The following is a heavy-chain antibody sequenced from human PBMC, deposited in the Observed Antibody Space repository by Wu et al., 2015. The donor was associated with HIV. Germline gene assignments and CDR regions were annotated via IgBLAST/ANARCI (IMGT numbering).Heavy chain of an antibody. Sequence: QVQLVQSGAEVKEPGASVKVSCKTSGYTFISYDINWVRQATGQGLEWMGWMNPNSGSAVSVQKFQGRVTFTRNTSTRTAYMELSNLRSEDTAVYYCARRRNSYFDMDVWGERTDGRSSP. J-gene: IGHJ6*03. CDR2: MNPNSGSA. CDR3: ARRRNSYFDMDV. CDR1: GYTFISYD. V-gene: IGHV1-8*01.